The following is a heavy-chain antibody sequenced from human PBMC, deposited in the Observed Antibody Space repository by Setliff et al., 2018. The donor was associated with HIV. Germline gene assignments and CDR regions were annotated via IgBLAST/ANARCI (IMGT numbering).Heavy chain of an antibody. D-gene: IGHD2-21*02. Sequence: LSLTCTVSVSGGSINSGSYYWTWIRQPAGRGLEWIGRIYTNGNTNYNPSFESRVSISIDTSKNQFSLQLTSVTAADTAVYYCARGGCGVDCYKYNWFDPWGQGTLVTVSS. CDR1: SVSGGSINSGSYY. J-gene: IGHJ5*02. CDR3: ARGGCGVDCYKYNWFDP. V-gene: IGHV4-61*02. CDR2: IYTNGNT.